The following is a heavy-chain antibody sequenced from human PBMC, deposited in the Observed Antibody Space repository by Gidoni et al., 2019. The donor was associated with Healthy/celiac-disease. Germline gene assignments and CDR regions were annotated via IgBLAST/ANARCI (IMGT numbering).Heavy chain of an antibody. J-gene: IGHJ4*02. CDR3: ARGGVTTVTTYDY. Sequence: QLQLQESCPGLVQPSETLSLTCTVSGGSLSSSSYYWGWIRQPPGKGLEWIGSIYYSGSTYYNPSLKSRVTISVDTSKNQFSLKLSSVTAADTTVYYCARGGVTTVTTYDYWGQGTLVTVSS. CDR2: IYYSGST. V-gene: IGHV4-39*07. D-gene: IGHD4-17*01. CDR1: GGSLSSSSYY.